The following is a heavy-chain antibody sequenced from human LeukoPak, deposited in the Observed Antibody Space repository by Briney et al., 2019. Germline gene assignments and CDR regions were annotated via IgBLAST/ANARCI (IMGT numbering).Heavy chain of an antibody. V-gene: IGHV1-24*01. CDR2: FDPEDGET. J-gene: IGHJ4*02. CDR3: ATEGSGTERVFGFDY. CDR1: GYTFTGYY. D-gene: IGHD3-10*01. Sequence: ASVKVSCKASGYTFTGYYMHWVRQAPGKGLEWMGGFDPEDGETIYAQKFQGRVTMTEDTSTDTAYMELSSLRSEDTAVYYCATEGSGTERVFGFDYWGQGTLVTVSS.